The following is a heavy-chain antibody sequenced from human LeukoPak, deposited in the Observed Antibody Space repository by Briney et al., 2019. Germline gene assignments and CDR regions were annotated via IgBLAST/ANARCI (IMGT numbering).Heavy chain of an antibody. V-gene: IGHV4-59*11. CDR2: ISSIGST. J-gene: IGHJ4*02. D-gene: IGHD2-2*01. Sequence: SETLSLTCSVSDDSFSTHYWTWIRHPPGKGLEWIGYISSIGSTNYNPSLKSLVTITVDTSKKQFSLKLSSVTAADTAVYYCARVYCSSTSCLFDYWGQGTLVTVSS. CDR3: ARVYCSSTSCLFDY. CDR1: DDSFSTHY.